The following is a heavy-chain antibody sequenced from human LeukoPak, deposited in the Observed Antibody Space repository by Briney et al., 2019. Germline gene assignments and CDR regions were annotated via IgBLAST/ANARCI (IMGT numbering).Heavy chain of an antibody. CDR2: VSYTGRT. V-gene: IGHV4-59*11. J-gene: IGHJ4*02. CDR1: GGSLSGHY. CDR3: AREGRQDYVYFDH. D-gene: IGHD4-17*01. Sequence: SETLSLTCTVSGGSLSGHYWSWIRQPPGKRLEWIGYVSYTGRTKYNPSLQSRVTISIDTSKNQFSLKLSSVTAADTAMYYCAREGRQDYVYFDHWGQGSLVTVSS.